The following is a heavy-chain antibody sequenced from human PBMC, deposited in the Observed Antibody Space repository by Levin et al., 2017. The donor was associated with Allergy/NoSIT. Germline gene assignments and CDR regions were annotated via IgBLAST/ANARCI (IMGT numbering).Heavy chain of an antibody. D-gene: IGHD6-25*01. CDR1: GGSISSYY. J-gene: IGHJ3*02. CDR3: ARRRFISEGGAFDI. CDR2: IYYSGST. Sequence: SETLSLTCTVSGGSISSYYWSWIRQPPGKGLEWIGYIYYSGSTNYNPSLKSRVTISIDTSKIQFSLKLSSVTAADTAVYYCARRRFISEGGAFDIWGQGTVVTVSS. V-gene: IGHV4-59*01.